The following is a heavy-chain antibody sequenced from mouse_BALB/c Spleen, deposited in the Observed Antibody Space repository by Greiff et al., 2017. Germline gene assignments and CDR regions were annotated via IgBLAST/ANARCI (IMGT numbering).Heavy chain of an antibody. J-gene: IGHJ4*01. CDR1: GYTFTSYW. CDR2: INPSNGRT. V-gene: IGHV1S81*02. CDR3: ARRLLNYYAMDY. Sequence: QVQLKQPGAELVKPGASVKLSCKASGYTFTSYWMHWVKQRPGQGLEWIGEINPSNGRTNYNEKFKSKATLTVDKSSSTAYMQLSSLTSEDSAVYYCARRLLNYYAMDYWGQGTSVTVSS. D-gene: IGHD3-3*01.